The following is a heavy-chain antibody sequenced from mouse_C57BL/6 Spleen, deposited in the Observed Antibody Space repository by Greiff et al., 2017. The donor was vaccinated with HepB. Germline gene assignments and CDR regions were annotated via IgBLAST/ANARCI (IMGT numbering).Heavy chain of an antibody. Sequence: QVQLQQSGAELARPGASVKLSCKASGYTFTSYGISWVKQRTGQGLEWIGEIYPRSGNTYYNEKFKGKATLTADKSSSTAYMELRSLTSEDSAVYFCARGGYYSNRYYYAMDYWGQGTSVTVSS. CDR2: IYPRSGNT. J-gene: IGHJ4*01. CDR3: ARGGYYSNRYYYAMDY. D-gene: IGHD2-5*01. V-gene: IGHV1-81*01. CDR1: GYTFTSYG.